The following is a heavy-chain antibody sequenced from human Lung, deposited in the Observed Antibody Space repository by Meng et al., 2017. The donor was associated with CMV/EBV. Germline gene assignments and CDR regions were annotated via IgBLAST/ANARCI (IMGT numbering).Heavy chain of an antibody. V-gene: IGHV3-30-3*02. CDR2: ISSDGNFQ. J-gene: IGHJ4*02. CDR3: AKEWAPHEHFDY. Sequence: GESLKISCAASGFPFRTYAMHWVRQAPGKGREWVAVISSDGNFQHYADSLKGRFTISRDNSKNTLYLQMNSLRAGDTAVYYCAKEWAPHEHFDYWGQGTLVTVSS. CDR1: GFPFRTYA.